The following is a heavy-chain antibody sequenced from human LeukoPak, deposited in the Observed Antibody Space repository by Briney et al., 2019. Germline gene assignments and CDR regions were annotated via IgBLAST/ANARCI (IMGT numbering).Heavy chain of an antibody. Sequence: GGSLRLSCAASGFTFSSYWMHWVRQAPGKGLVWVSRINGNGSSTDYADSVKGRFTISRDNAKNSLYLQMNSLRAEDTAAYYCARDRLAYCSSTSCYSRYNWFDPWGQGTLVTVSS. J-gene: IGHJ5*02. CDR2: INGNGSST. CDR3: ARDRLAYCSSTSCYSRYNWFDP. D-gene: IGHD2-2*01. CDR1: GFTFSSYW. V-gene: IGHV3-74*01.